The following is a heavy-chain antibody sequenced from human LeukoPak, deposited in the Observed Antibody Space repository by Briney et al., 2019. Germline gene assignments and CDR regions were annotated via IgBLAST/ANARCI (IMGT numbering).Heavy chain of an antibody. Sequence: PGWSLRLSCAASGFTFSSYAMHWVRQAPGKGLAWVAVISYDGSYKYYADSVKGRFTISRDNSKNTLYLQMNSLRGEDTAVYYCAKERVGATADAFDIWGQGTMVTVSS. J-gene: IGHJ3*02. V-gene: IGHV3-30*04. CDR1: GFTFSSYA. CDR2: ISYDGSYK. D-gene: IGHD2-15*01. CDR3: AKERVGATADAFDI.